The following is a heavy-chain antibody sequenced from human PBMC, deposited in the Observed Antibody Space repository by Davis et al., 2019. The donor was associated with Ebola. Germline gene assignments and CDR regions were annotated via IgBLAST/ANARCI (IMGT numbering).Heavy chain of an antibody. D-gene: IGHD1-7*01. J-gene: IGHJ1*01. CDR2: INHSGST. V-gene: IGHV4-34*01. CDR1: GGSFSGYY. CDR3: ARDNGTTPFQP. Sequence: MPSETLSLTCAVSGGSFSGYYWSWIRQPPGKGREWFAEINHSGSTNYNPSLKSRVTISVDTSKNQFSLQLNSVTPEDTAVYYCARDNGTTPFQPWGQGTLVTVSS.